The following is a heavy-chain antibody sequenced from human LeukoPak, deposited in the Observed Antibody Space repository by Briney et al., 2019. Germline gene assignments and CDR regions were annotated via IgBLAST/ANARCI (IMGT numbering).Heavy chain of an antibody. CDR1: GYTFTSYA. CDR3: ASYYCSGGSCYPPSFDY. Sequence: ASVKVSCKASGYTFTSYAMHWVRQAPGQRLEWMGWINAGNGNTKYSQKFRGRVTITRDTSASTAYMELSSLRSEDTAVYYCASYYCSGGSCYPPSFDYWGQGTLVTVSS. D-gene: IGHD2-15*01. CDR2: INAGNGNT. V-gene: IGHV1-3*01. J-gene: IGHJ4*02.